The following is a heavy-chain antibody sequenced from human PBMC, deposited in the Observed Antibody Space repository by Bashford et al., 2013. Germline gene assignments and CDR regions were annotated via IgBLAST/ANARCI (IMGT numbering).Heavy chain of an antibody. D-gene: IGHD5-12*01. CDR1: GGTFSSYA. CDR3: AREYSGYDGAFDI. J-gene: IGHJ3*02. V-gene: IGHV1-69*06. Sequence: SVKVSCKASGGTFSSYAISWVRQAPGQGLEWMGGIIPIFGTANYAQKFQGRVTITADKSTSTAYMELSSLRSEDTAVYYCAREYSGYDGAFDIWGQGTMVTVSS. CDR2: IIPIFGTA.